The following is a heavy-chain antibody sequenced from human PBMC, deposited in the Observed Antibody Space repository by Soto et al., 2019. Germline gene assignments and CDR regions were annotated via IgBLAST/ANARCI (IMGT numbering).Heavy chain of an antibody. V-gene: IGHV3-9*01. D-gene: IGHD6-19*01. J-gene: IGHJ4*02. Sequence: EVQLVESGGGLVQPGRSLRLSCVGSGFIFDDYAMHWVRQAPGRGLEWVSGISWNSDSIGYTDSVKGRFTISRDNARNSLYLQMNSLRAEDTGFYYCAKDTLYSSGWNWGQGTLVTVSS. CDR2: ISWNSDSI. CDR3: AKDTLYSSGWN. CDR1: GFIFDDYA.